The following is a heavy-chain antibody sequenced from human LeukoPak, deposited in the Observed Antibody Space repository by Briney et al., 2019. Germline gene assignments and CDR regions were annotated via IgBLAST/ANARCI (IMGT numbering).Heavy chain of an antibody. CDR3: ARRGILTGYYTGGVWFDP. CDR2: IYYSGST. CDR1: GGSISSGGYY. J-gene: IGHJ5*02. D-gene: IGHD3-9*01. Sequence: PSQTLSLTCTVSGGSISSGGYYWSWIRQHPGKGLEWIGYIYYSGSTYYNPSLKSRVTISVDTSKNQFSLKLSSVTAADTAVYYCARRGILTGYYTGGVWFDPWGQGTLVTVSS. V-gene: IGHV4-31*03.